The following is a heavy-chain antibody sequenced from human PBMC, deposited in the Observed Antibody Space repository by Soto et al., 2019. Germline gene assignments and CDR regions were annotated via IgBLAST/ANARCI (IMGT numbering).Heavy chain of an antibody. D-gene: IGHD3-9*01. CDR2: IIPIFGTA. Sequence: SVKVSCKASGGTFSSYAISWVRQAPGQGLEWMGGIIPIFGTANYAQKFQGRVTITADESTSTAYMELSSLRSEDTAVYYCASPSYYDILTGSLDYWGQGTLVTVSS. CDR3: ASPSYYDILTGSLDY. V-gene: IGHV1-69*13. J-gene: IGHJ4*02. CDR1: GGTFSSYA.